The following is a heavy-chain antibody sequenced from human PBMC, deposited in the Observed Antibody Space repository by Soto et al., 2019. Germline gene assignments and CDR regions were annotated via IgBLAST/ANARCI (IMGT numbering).Heavy chain of an antibody. V-gene: IGHV1-69*06. Sequence: SVKVSFKASGVTFSSYAISWLRQAPGQGLEWMGGIIPIFGTANYAQKFQGRVTITADRSTRTAYMELSSLRSEDTAVYFCAREVTGGFDYWGQGTLVTVSS. CDR1: GVTFSSYA. D-gene: IGHD2-21*02. CDR3: AREVTGGFDY. CDR2: IIPIFGTA. J-gene: IGHJ4*02.